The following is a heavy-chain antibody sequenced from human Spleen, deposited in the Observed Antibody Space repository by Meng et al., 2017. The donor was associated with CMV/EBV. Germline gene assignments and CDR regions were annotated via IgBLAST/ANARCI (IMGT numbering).Heavy chain of an antibody. V-gene: IGHV3-23*01. J-gene: IGHJ4*02. CDR3: AKGDRGYSYGLEY. D-gene: IGHD5-18*01. CDR2: INDSGGST. CDR1: RFTFSSYA. Sequence: CAASRFTFSSYAMSWVRQAPGKGLEWVSGINDSGGSTYYTDSVKGRFTISRDNSKNTLYLQMNSLRAEDTAIYYCAKGDRGYSYGLEYWGQGTLVTVSS.